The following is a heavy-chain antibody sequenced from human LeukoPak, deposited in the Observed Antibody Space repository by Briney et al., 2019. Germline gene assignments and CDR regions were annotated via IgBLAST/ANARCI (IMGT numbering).Heavy chain of an antibody. D-gene: IGHD6-19*01. CDR2: IGTTGDT. CDR3: ARATIGVAYAFDI. J-gene: IGHJ3*02. CDR1: GFTFSGYD. V-gene: IGHV3-13*04. Sequence: PGGPLRLSCAASGFTFSGYDLHWVRQSTEKGLEWVSAIGTTGDTYYIGSVKGRFTVSRENAKNSLYLQMNSLRAGDTAVYYCARATIGVAYAFDIWGQGTMVTVSS.